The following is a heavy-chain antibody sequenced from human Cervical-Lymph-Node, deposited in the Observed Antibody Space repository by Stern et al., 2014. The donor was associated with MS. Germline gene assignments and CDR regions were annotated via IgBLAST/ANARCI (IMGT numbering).Heavy chain of an antibody. CDR2: INPSGGDT. V-gene: IGHV1-46*01. J-gene: IGHJ4*02. CDR3: ARALSSGLWYFDC. CDR1: GYTLTTYH. D-gene: IGHD6-19*01. Sequence: MQLVESGAEVKKPGASGQLSCKASGYTLTTYHMHLVRQAPGQGLEWMGVINPSGGDTTYAQRFQGRVTMTRDKSTNTIYMELSSLRSEDSAMYYCARALSSGLWYFDCWGQGTLVTVSS.